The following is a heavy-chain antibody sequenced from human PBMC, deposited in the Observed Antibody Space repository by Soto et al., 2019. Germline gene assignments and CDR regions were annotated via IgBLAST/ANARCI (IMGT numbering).Heavy chain of an antibody. J-gene: IGHJ4*02. V-gene: IGHV4-61*01. CDR1: GVSVSSATFY. CDR3: ARTTRFSSGWFAFDS. Sequence: QVQLQESGPGLVKPSETLSLTCAVSGVSVSSATFYWSWIRQPPGKGLEWIGYFYYSGSPNYNPSLKSRVTISEDTSKNQFSLKLTSVTAADTAVYYCARTTRFSSGWFAFDSWGQGTLVTVSS. CDR2: FYYSGSP. D-gene: IGHD6-19*01.